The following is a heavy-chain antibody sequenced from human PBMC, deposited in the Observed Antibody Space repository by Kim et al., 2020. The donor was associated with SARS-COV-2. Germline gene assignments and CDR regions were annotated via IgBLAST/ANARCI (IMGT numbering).Heavy chain of an antibody. Sequence: GGSLRLSCEASGFTFSRADMHWARQGAGRGLEWVSAIGTIADTFYADSVKGRFTISRDNARNSVYLQMNNLRAGDTAVYYCVRHRTGGWYGDFDYWGQGTLVTVSS. CDR2: IGTIADT. CDR1: GFTFSRAD. CDR3: VRHRTGGWYGDFDY. V-gene: IGHV3-13*01. D-gene: IGHD6-19*01. J-gene: IGHJ4*02.